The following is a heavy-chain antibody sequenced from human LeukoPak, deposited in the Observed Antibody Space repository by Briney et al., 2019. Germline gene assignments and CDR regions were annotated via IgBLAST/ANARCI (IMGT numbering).Heavy chain of an antibody. CDR3: AKEITPLYCSGGSCYSGFVDY. V-gene: IGHV3-23*01. CDR2: ISGSGGST. CDR1: GFTFSSYA. Sequence: GGSLRLSCAASGFTFSSYAMSWVRQAPGKGLEWVSAISGSGGSTYYADSVKGRFTISGDNSKNTLYLQMNSLRAEDTAVYYCAKEITPLYCSGGSCYSGFVDYWGQGTLVTVSS. D-gene: IGHD2-15*01. J-gene: IGHJ4*02.